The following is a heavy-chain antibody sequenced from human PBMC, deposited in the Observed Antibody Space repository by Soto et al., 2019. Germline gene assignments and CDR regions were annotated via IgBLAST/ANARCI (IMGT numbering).Heavy chain of an antibody. CDR2: ISGSGGST. CDR1: GFTFSSYA. CDR3: AKDLLTEYSYGSGHYFDY. V-gene: IGHV3-23*01. D-gene: IGHD5-18*01. Sequence: GGSLRLSCAASGFTFSSYAMSWVRQAPGKGLEWVSAISGSGGSTYYADSVKGRFTISRDNSKNTLYLQMNSLRAEDTAVYYCAKDLLTEYSYGSGHYFDYWGQGTLVTVSS. J-gene: IGHJ4*02.